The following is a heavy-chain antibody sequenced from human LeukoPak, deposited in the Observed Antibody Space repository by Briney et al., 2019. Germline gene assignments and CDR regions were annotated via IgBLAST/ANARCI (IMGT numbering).Heavy chain of an antibody. CDR2: ISSSSSYI. Sequence: KSGGSLRLSCVASGFTFSSYSMNWVRQAPGKVLEWVSFISSSSSYIYYADSVKGRFTISRDNAKNSLYLQMNSPRAEDTAVYYCARYRRDCGGDCYEHYFDYWGQGTLVTVSS. V-gene: IGHV3-21*01. CDR1: GFTFSSYS. CDR3: ARYRRDCGGDCYEHYFDY. D-gene: IGHD2-21*02. J-gene: IGHJ4*02.